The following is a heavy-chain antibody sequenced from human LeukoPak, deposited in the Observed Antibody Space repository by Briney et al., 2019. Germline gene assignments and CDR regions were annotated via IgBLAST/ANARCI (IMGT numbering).Heavy chain of an antibody. V-gene: IGHV5-51*01. J-gene: IGHJ4*02. CDR2: IYPGDSDT. D-gene: IGHD2-21*02. CDR1: GYSFTSYW. Sequence: GESLKISCKGSGYSFTSYWIGWVRQMPGKGLEWMGIIYPGDSDTRYSPSFQGQVTISADKSISTAYLQWSSLKASDTAMYYCARIPTGYCGGDCYWSYWGQGTLVTVSS. CDR3: ARIPTGYCGGDCYWSY.